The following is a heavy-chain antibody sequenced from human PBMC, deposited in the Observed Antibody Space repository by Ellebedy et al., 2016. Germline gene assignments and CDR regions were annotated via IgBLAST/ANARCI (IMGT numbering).Heavy chain of an antibody. Sequence: GGSLRLSCAASGFSFSNYGMHWVRQAPGEGLEWVAAVSYDKISKYYADSVKGRFTISRDNSINMLYLQMNNLRLDDTAVYYCATGSTGWSLMIDQWGQGTLATVSS. D-gene: IGHD1-14*01. CDR3: ATGSTGWSLMIDQ. V-gene: IGHV3-30*03. CDR1: GFSFSNYG. CDR2: VSYDKISK. J-gene: IGHJ4*02.